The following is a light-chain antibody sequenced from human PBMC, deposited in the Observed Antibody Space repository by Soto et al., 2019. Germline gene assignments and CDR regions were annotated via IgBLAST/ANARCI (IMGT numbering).Light chain of an antibody. J-gene: IGKJ5*01. CDR1: QNIRSN. V-gene: IGKV3-20*01. CDR3: QQYGSSHPIT. Sequence: EIVMTQSPATLSVSPGERATLSSRASQNIRSNLAWYQQKPGQPTTLIVSDASSRANGIPDRFSGSGSGTDFTLTISRLEPEDFAVYYCQQYGSSHPITFGQGTRLEIK. CDR2: DAS.